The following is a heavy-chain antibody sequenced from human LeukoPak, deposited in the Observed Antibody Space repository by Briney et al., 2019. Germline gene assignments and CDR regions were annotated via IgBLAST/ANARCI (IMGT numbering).Heavy chain of an antibody. CDR2: IYDSGST. J-gene: IGHJ4*02. D-gene: IGHD2-2*01. V-gene: IGHV4-59*08. CDR1: GDSINSYF. Sequence: PSETLSLTCTVSGDSINSYFWSWIRQPPGKGLEYIGYIYDSGSTNYNPSLKSRVTISGDRSKKQFSLRLNSVTAADTAVYYCATYCSSASCHWAHGGLDSWGQGTLVTVSS. CDR3: ATYCSSASCHWAHGGLDS.